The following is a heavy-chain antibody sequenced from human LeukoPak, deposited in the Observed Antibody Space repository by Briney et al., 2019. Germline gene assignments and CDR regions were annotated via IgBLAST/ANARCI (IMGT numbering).Heavy chain of an antibody. CDR2: ISSSSSYI. CDR1: GFTFSSYS. Sequence: GGSLRLSCAASGFTFSSYSMNWVRQAPGKGLEWVSSISSSSSYIYYADSVKGRFTISRDNAKNSLYLQMNSVRAEDTDVYYCARDGYYDFWSGPPPGYYGMDVWGQGTTVTVSS. D-gene: IGHD3-3*01. J-gene: IGHJ6*02. V-gene: IGHV3-21*01. CDR3: ARDGYYDFWSGPPPGYYGMDV.